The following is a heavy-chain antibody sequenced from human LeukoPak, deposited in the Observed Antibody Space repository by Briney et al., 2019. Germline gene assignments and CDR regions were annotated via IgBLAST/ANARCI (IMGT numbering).Heavy chain of an antibody. J-gene: IGHJ4*02. CDR1: GFTFSSYG. V-gene: IGHV3-30*02. D-gene: IGHD4-17*01. CDR2: IRYDGSNK. Sequence: GGSLRLSCAASGFTFSSYGMHWVRQAPGKGLEWVAFIRYDGSNKYYADSVKGRFTISRDNSKNTLYLQMNSLRAEDTAVYYCAKNEGIYGDYYFDYWGQGTLVTVSS. CDR3: AKNEGIYGDYYFDY.